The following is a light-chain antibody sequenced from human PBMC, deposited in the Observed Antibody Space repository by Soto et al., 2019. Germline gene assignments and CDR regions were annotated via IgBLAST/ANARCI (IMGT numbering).Light chain of an antibody. J-gene: IGKJ4*01. Sequence: EIVLTQSPATLSLSPGERVTLSCRASQSVSSYLAWYQPKPGQAPRLLIYDASNRATGIPARFSGSGSGTEFTLTISSLEPEDFADYYCQQRSNWPATFGGGTKVDIK. CDR1: QSVSSY. CDR2: DAS. V-gene: IGKV3-11*01. CDR3: QQRSNWPAT.